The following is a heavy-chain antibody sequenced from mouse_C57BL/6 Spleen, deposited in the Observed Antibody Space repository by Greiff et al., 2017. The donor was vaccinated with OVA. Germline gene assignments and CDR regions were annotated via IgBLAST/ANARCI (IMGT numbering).Heavy chain of an antibody. CDR3: ARHTTTVVAQYYFDY. CDR1: GFTFSSYG. CDR2: ISSGGSYT. D-gene: IGHD1-1*01. J-gene: IGHJ2*01. V-gene: IGHV5-6*01. Sequence: EVQVVESGGDLVKPGGSLKLSCAASGFTFSSYGMSWVRQTPDKRLEWVATISSGGSYTYYPDSVKGRFTISRDNAKNTLYLQMSSLKSEDTAMYYCARHTTTVVAQYYFDYWGQGTTLTVSS.